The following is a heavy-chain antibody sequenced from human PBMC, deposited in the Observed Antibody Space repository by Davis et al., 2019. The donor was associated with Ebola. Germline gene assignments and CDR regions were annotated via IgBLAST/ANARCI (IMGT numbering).Heavy chain of an antibody. J-gene: IGHJ4*02. CDR2: IKQDGSEK. CDR1: GFTFSSYW. V-gene: IGHV3-7*03. D-gene: IGHD5-18*01. CDR3: AKDGRGYSFTYGNPFDF. Sequence: PGGSLRLSCAASGFTFSSYWMSWVRQAPGKGLEWVANIKQDGSEKYYVDSVKGRFTISRDNSRNTVYLEMNNLRAEDTAIYYCAKDGRGYSFTYGNPFDFWGQGTLVTVSS.